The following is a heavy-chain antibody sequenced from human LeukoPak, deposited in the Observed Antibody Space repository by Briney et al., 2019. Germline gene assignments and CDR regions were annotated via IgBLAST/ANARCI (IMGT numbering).Heavy chain of an antibody. Sequence: SVKVSCKASGGTFSSYAISWVRQAPGQGLEWMGGIIPIFGTANYAQKFQGRVTITADESTSTAYMELSSLRSEDTAVYYCATNPDIVATTYFDYWGQGTLVTVSS. CDR3: ATNPDIVATTYFDY. CDR2: IIPIFGTA. D-gene: IGHD5-12*01. CDR1: GGTFSSYA. V-gene: IGHV1-69*13. J-gene: IGHJ4*02.